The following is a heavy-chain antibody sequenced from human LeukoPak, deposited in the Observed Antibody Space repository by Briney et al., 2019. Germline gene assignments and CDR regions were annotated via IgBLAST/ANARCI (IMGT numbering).Heavy chain of an antibody. J-gene: IGHJ4*02. CDR3: ARHRGGNYYDASDY. CDR2: IYPGDSDT. CDR1: GYSFSSYW. Sequence: GESLKISCKGSGYSFSSYWIGWVRQMPGKGLEWMGIIYPGDSDTRYSPSFQGQVTISADKYVSTPYLQWSSLKASDTAMYYCARHRGGNYYDASDYWGQGTLVTVSS. D-gene: IGHD2-21*01. V-gene: IGHV5-51*01.